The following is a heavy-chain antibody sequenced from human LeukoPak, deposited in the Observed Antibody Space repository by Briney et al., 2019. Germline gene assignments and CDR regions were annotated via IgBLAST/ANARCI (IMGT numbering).Heavy chain of an antibody. V-gene: IGHV3-23*01. CDR3: AQLPWPITTFGVIIIPDY. Sequence: GGSLRLSCAASGFTFSSYVMSWVRQAPGKGLEWVSAMSGSGFDTYYADSVKGRFTISRDNSKNTLYLQMNSLRVEDTAVYYCAQLPWPITTFGVIIIPDYWGQGTLVTVSS. J-gene: IGHJ4*02. D-gene: IGHD3-3*01. CDR1: GFTFSSYV. CDR2: MSGSGFDT.